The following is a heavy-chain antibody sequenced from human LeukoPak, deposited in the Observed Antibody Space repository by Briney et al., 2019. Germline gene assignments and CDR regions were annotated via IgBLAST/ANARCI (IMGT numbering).Heavy chain of an antibody. CDR2: ISYAGSNK. V-gene: IGHV3-30*04. D-gene: IGHD6-13*01. Sequence: PGGSLRLSCAASGFSFISYAMHWVRQAPGKGLEWVAVISYAGSNKYYADSVKGRFTIPRDNSKNTLYLQMNSLRADDTAVYFCARDQNAIAAAAFDFWGQGTLVTVSS. CDR3: ARDQNAIAAAAFDF. J-gene: IGHJ4*02. CDR1: GFSFISYA.